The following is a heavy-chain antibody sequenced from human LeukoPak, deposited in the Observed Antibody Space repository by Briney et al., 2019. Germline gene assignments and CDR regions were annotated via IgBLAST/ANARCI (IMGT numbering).Heavy chain of an antibody. CDR2: FIWIGGST. CDR1: GFPLDDYG. CDR3: ARDGVAAAGTYYYYYMDV. Sequence: PGGSRDLSFEALGFPLDDYGLGWFGQVPGKGWDWALGFIWIGGSTGYADSVKGRFTISRDNAKNSLYLQMNSLRAEDTALYYCARDGVAAAGTYYYYYMDVWGKGTTVTVSS. J-gene: IGHJ6*03. V-gene: IGHV3-20*03. D-gene: IGHD6-13*01.